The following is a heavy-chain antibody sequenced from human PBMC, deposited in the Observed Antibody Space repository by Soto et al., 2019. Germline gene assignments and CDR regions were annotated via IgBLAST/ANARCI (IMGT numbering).Heavy chain of an antibody. Sequence: EVQLVESGGGLVQPGGSLRLSCAASGFTFSTYWMNWVRQAPGKGLEWVANIKEDGSKAYYVDSVKGRFTISRDNAKNSLYLDMNSLRGEDTAVYYCARDWGAPGRGSAVGYYYHFGMDVWGQGTTVTVPS. V-gene: IGHV3-7*05. CDR1: GFTFSTYW. CDR3: ARDWGAPGRGSAVGYYYHFGMDV. CDR2: IKEDGSKA. D-gene: IGHD2-2*01. J-gene: IGHJ6*02.